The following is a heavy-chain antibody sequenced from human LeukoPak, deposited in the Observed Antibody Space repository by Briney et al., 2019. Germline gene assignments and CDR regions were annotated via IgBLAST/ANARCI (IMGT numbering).Heavy chain of an antibody. CDR1: GYSISSGYY. Sequence: PSETLSLTCTVSGYSISSGYYWGWIRQPPGKGLEWIGSIYHSGSTYSNPSLKSRVTISVDTSKNQFSLKLSSVTAADTAVYYCAREDIVATISHYDYWGQGTLVTVSS. CDR2: IYHSGST. D-gene: IGHD5-12*01. J-gene: IGHJ4*02. V-gene: IGHV4-38-2*02. CDR3: AREDIVATISHYDY.